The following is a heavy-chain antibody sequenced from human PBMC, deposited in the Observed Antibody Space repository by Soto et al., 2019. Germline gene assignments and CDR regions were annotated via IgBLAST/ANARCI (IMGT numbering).Heavy chain of an antibody. CDR2: IYYSGST. J-gene: IGHJ6*03. Sequence: PSETLSLTCTVSGGSISSYYWSWIRQPPGKGLEWIGYIYYSGSTNYNPSLKGRVTISVDTSKNQFSLKLSSVTAADTAVYYCAGLTGIMFKAFYHYYYMVVWGKGITVTVFS. D-gene: IGHD1-20*01. V-gene: IGHV4-59*01. CDR1: GGSISSYY. CDR3: AGLTGIMFKAFYHYYYMVV.